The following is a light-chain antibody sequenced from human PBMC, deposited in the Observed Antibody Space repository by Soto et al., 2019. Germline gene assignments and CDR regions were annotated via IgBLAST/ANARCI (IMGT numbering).Light chain of an antibody. J-gene: IGKJ1*01. CDR1: QSVSTN. Sequence: EVVMTQTPAILSVSPGERATLSCRASQSVSTNLAWYQQKPGQAPRLLIYGASTRATGIPARFSGRGSGTEFTLTISSLQSEDFAVYYCQHYNNWPPWTFGQGTKVVIK. V-gene: IGKV3-15*01. CDR2: GAS. CDR3: QHYNNWPPWT.